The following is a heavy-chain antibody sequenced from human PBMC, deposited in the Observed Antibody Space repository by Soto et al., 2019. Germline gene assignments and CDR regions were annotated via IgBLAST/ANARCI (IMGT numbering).Heavy chain of an antibody. D-gene: IGHD5-18*01. CDR1: GFTFSSYA. CDR2: ISYDGSNK. Sequence: SLRLSCAASGFTFSSYAMHWVRQAPGKGLEWVAVISYDGSNKYYADSVKGRFTISRDNSKNTLYLQMNSLRAEDTAVYYCARDGGYSYGFDYWGQGTLVTVSS. J-gene: IGHJ4*02. CDR3: ARDGGYSYGFDY. V-gene: IGHV3-30-3*01.